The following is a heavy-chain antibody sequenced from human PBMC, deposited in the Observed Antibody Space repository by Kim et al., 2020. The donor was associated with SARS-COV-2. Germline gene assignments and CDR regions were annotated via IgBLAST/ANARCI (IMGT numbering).Heavy chain of an antibody. J-gene: IGHJ4*02. Sequence: SVKVSCKSSGDTFSSYTFHWVRQAPGQGLEWMGGINSIFGTTNYAQKFQGRLTITADESTNTAYLELRSLRSEDTAVYFCARASVKLGKLYLFFDSWGQ. CDR3: ARASVKLGKLYLFFDS. V-gene: IGHV1-69*13. CDR1: GDTFSSYT. D-gene: IGHD3-10*01. CDR2: INSIFGTT.